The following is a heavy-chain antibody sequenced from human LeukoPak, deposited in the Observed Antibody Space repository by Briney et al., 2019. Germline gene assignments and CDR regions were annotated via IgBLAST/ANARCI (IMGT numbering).Heavy chain of an antibody. V-gene: IGHV4-39*01. CDR1: GGSISSSSYY. J-gene: IGHJ4*02. CDR2: IYYSGST. Sequence: SETLSLTCTVSGGSISSSSYYWGWIRQPPGKGLEWIGSIYYSGSTYYNPSLKSRVTISVDTSKNQFSLKLSSVTAAGTAVYYCARSWGSGSYYPYYFDYWGQGTLVTVSS. D-gene: IGHD3-10*01. CDR3: ARSWGSGSYYPYYFDY.